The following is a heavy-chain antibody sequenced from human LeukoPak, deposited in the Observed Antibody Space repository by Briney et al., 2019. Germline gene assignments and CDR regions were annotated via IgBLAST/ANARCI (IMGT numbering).Heavy chain of an antibody. D-gene: IGHD2-15*01. CDR3: AKAALRYCSGGSCYSGLDY. CDR2: IKSDGSDT. V-gene: IGHV3-74*01. J-gene: IGHJ4*02. CDR1: GFSFSNYW. Sequence: GGSLRLSCAASGFSFSNYWMHWVRQAPGKGLVWVSRIKSDGSDTIYDDSVTGRFTISRDNAKNTLYLQMNSLRAEDTAVYYCAKAALRYCSGGSCYSGLDYWGQGTLVTVSS.